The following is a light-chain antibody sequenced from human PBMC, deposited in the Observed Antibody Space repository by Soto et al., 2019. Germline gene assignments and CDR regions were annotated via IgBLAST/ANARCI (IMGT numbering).Light chain of an antibody. CDR3: TSYTSSSTYV. CDR2: NDN. V-gene: IGLV1-47*02. CDR1: SSNIGSNN. Sequence: QSVLTQPPSASGTPGQRVTISCSGSSSNIGSNNVYWYQQLPGTAPRLVIHNDNQRPSGVSNRFSGSKSGNTASLTISGLRAEDEADYYCTSYTSSSTYVFGTGTKVTVL. J-gene: IGLJ1*01.